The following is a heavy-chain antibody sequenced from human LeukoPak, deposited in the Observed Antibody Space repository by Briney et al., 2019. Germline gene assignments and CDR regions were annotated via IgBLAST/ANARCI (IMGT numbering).Heavy chain of an antibody. V-gene: IGHV4-59*11. Sequence: SETLSLTCTVSGGSISSHYWSWIRQPPGKGLEWIGYIYYSGSTNYNPSLKSRVTISVDTSKNHFSLKLSSVTSADTAVYYCARGYSSGWYRFDPWGQGTLVTVSS. D-gene: IGHD6-19*01. CDR1: GGSISSHY. CDR3: ARGYSSGWYRFDP. J-gene: IGHJ5*02. CDR2: IYYSGST.